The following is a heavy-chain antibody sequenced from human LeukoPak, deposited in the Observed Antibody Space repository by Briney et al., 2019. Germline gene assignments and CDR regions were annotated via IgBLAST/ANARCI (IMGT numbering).Heavy chain of an antibody. V-gene: IGHV4-34*01. CDR1: GESLSGYY. CDR2: INDSGST. CDR3: ARGSRFWLGNFFRQPLFFDY. J-gene: IGHJ4*02. D-gene: IGHD6-19*01. Sequence: SETLSLTCAVYGESLSGYYWNWIRQPPGKGLEWIGEINDSGSTNYNPSLKSRLTMSVDTSKNQFSLKLSSVTAADTAVYYCARGSRFWLGNFFRQPLFFDYWGQGTLVTVSS.